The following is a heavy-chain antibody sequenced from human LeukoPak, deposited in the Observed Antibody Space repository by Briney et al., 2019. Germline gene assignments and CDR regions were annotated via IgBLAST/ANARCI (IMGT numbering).Heavy chain of an antibody. CDR3: AKGIYEDSSGAFYFVY. J-gene: IGHJ4*02. Sequence: GSLRLSCAASGFPFSIYAMSGVRQDPGKRLEGGSGIRGRGGSTHYAESLNGQFTTSGDNSKNTLHVQVQSLGTEDTAEHCCAKGIYEDSSGAFYFVYWGQGNLFTVSS. CDR1: GFPFSIYA. V-gene: IGHV3-23*01. D-gene: IGHD3-22*01. CDR2: IRGRGGST.